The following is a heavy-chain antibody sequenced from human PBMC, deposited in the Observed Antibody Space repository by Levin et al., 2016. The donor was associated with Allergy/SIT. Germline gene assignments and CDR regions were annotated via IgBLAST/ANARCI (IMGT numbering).Heavy chain of an antibody. CDR3: ASTGNYQGYCSSTSCYIDAFDI. Sequence: VRQMPGKGLEWMGIIYSGDSDTRYSPSFQGQVTISADKSISTAYLQWSSLKASDTAMYYCASTGNYQGYCSSTSCYIDAFDIWGQGTMVTVSS. D-gene: IGHD2-2*02. V-gene: IGHV5-51*01. J-gene: IGHJ3*02. CDR2: IYSGDSDT.